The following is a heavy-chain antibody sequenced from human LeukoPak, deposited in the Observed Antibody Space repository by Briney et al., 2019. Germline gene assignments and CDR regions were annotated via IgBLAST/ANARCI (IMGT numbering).Heavy chain of an antibody. CDR2: LYITRSI. CDR3: ARESRILIGDGFFMDV. D-gene: IGHD2-15*01. J-gene: IGHJ6*02. Sequence: PSETLSLTCTVSGGSISGYYWNWIRQSADRGLEWIGRLYITRSIEYNSSIKSRITMSVDTSQNQLSLRLSSLTAADTAVCYCARESRILIGDGFFMDVWGQGTTVTVSS. CDR1: GGSISGYY. V-gene: IGHV4-4*07.